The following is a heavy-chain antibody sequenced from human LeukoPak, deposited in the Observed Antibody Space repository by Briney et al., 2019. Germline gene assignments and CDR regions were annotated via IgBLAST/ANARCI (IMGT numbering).Heavy chain of an antibody. Sequence: SETLSLTCVVSGHSISSGYYWGWIRPPPGKGLEWIGSIYHSGTTFYNPSLKRLVTISVDTSKTHFSLKLSSVTAEDTAVYYCTKGNTFYYDSSGYPSSQYNWFDPWGERTLVTVSS. D-gene: IGHD3-22*01. V-gene: IGHV4-38-2*01. CDR2: IYHSGTT. J-gene: IGHJ5*01. CDR1: GHSISSGYY. CDR3: TKGNTFYYDSSGYPSSQYNWFDP.